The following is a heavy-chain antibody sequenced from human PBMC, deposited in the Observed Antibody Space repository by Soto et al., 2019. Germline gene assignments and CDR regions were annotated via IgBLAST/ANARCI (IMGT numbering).Heavy chain of an antibody. CDR2: IIPIFDIT. J-gene: IGHJ6*02. Sequence: SVKVPCKASGGTFGSYSISWVRQAPGQGLEWMGGIIPIFDITNYAQKFQGRVTITADESTSTAYMELSSLGSDDTAVYYCARPDEGGYSSNHHYYYALDVWGQGTKVTVYS. CDR3: ARPDEGGYSSNHHYYYALDV. V-gene: IGHV1-69*13. D-gene: IGHD3-22*01. CDR1: GGTFGSYS.